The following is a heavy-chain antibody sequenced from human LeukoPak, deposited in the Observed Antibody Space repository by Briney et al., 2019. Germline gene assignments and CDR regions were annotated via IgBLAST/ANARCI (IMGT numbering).Heavy chain of an antibody. CDR1: GFTFSTYA. Sequence: GGSLSLSCAASGFTFSTYAMHWVRQAPGKGLEWVAFIRYDGTNKHYADSVKGRFTISRDNSKNTLYLQMNSLRAEDTAVYYCAKADSHSNYGLSFDYWGQGTLVTVSS. CDR3: AKADSHSNYGLSFDY. D-gene: IGHD4-11*01. J-gene: IGHJ4*02. CDR2: IRYDGTNK. V-gene: IGHV3-30*02.